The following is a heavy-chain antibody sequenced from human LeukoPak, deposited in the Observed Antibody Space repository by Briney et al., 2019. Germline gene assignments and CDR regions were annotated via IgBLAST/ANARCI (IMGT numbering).Heavy chain of an antibody. CDR1: GFTFSSYE. CDR3: ARGCNDILTGYRCGTYYYYYYMDV. J-gene: IGHJ6*03. V-gene: IGHV3-48*03. Sequence: SGGSLRLSCAASGFTFSSYEMNWVRQAPGKGLEWVSYISSSGSTIYYADSVKGRFTISRDNAKNSLYLQMNSLRAEDTAVYYCARGCNDILTGYRCGTYYYYYYMDVWGKGTTVTVSS. D-gene: IGHD3-9*01. CDR2: ISSSGSTI.